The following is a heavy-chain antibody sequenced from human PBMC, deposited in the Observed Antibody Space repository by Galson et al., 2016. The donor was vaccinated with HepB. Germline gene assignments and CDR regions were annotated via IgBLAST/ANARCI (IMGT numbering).Heavy chain of an antibody. CDR2: ITSSSNYV. CDR3: ARGGGTYYAMDV. J-gene: IGHJ6*02. CDR1: GFTFTTYS. D-gene: IGHD1-7*01. Sequence: SLRLSCAASGFTFTTYSMNWVRQAPGKGLECVSSITSSSNYVYYVDAVKGRFTISRDNAKDTLYLHMNSLRPEDTGVYYCARGGGTYYAMDVWGQGTTVTVSS. V-gene: IGHV3-21*01.